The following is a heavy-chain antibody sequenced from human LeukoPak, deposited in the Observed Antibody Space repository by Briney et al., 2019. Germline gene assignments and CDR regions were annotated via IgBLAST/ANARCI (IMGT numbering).Heavy chain of an antibody. D-gene: IGHD1-14*01. CDR1: GYTFTSYG. Sequence: ASVKVSCKASGYTFTSYGISWVRQAPGKGLEWVSVIYSGGSTYYADSVKGRFTISRDNSKNTLYLQMNSLRAEDTAVYYCARGPYLSEFDYWGQGTLVTVSS. CDR2: IYSGGST. V-gene: IGHV3-53*01. J-gene: IGHJ4*02. CDR3: ARGPYLSEFDY.